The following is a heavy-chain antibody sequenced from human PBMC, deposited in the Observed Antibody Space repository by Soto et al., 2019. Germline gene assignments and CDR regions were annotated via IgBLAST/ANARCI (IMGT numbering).Heavy chain of an antibody. CDR3: ARVGYYDTTGPDY. CDR1: GFTFSSYN. J-gene: IGHJ4*02. V-gene: IGHV3-48*02. D-gene: IGHD3-22*01. Sequence: EVQLVESGGGLVRPGGSRRLSCAASGFTFSSYNMNWVRQAPGKGLEWLSYITSSSSIIYYADSVKGRFTISRDNAKNSLYLQMNRLRDEDSAVYYCARVGYYDTTGPDYWGQGTLVTVSS. CDR2: ITSSSSII.